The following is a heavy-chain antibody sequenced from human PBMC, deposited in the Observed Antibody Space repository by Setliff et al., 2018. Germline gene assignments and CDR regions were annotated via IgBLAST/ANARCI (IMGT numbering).Heavy chain of an antibody. CDR1: GFTFSSYW. V-gene: IGHV3-7*03. D-gene: IGHD1-7*01. J-gene: IGHJ4*02. Sequence: GGSLRLSCAASGFTFSSYWMSWVRQAPGKGLEWVANIKQDGSEKYYVDSVKGRFTISRDDSKSIAYLQMSSLKTEDTALYYCTPWTGTSRLHYWGQGTLVTVSS. CDR2: IKQDGSEK. CDR3: TPWTGTSRLHY.